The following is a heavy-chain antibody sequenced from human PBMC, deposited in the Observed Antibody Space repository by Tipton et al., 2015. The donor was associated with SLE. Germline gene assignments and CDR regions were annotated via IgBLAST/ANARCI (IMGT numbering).Heavy chain of an antibody. J-gene: IGHJ4*02. CDR1: GGSISSSSSYY. CDR3: ARAPDY. Sequence: TLSLTCAVYGGSISSSSSYYWAWIRQPPGKGVEWIGEINHRGSTNYNPSLKSRVTISIDTSKNQFSLKLSSVTAADTAVYYCARAPDYWGQGTLVTVSS. CDR2: INHRGST. V-gene: IGHV4-34*01.